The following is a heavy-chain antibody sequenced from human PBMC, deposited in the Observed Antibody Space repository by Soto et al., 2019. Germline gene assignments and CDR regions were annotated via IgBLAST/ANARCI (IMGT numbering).Heavy chain of an antibody. CDR3: ARPGGTYYFDH. D-gene: IGHD1-1*01. Sequence: QVQLVQSGAEVSKPGSSVNVSCKASGTSFTSYGIHWVRQAPGQGLEWMGGFVPMFSSSNYAQKFQDRLTIVADESTNTAYMELSSLRADDSAIYYCARPGGTYYFDHWGQGPLVTVSS. CDR1: GTSFTSYG. J-gene: IGHJ4*02. CDR2: FVPMFSSS. V-gene: IGHV1-69*01.